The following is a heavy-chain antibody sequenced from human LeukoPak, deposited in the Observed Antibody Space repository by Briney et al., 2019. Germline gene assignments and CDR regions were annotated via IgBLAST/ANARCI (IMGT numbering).Heavy chain of an antibody. Sequence: ASVKVSCKASGYTFISYGISWVRQAPGQGLEWMGWISAYNGNTHYAQKLQGRVTMTTDTSTSTAYMELRSLRSDDTAVYYCARDRDYGDYNTQDLFVYWGQGTLVTVSS. J-gene: IGHJ4*02. D-gene: IGHD4-17*01. V-gene: IGHV1-18*01. CDR3: ARDRDYGDYNTQDLFVY. CDR2: ISAYNGNT. CDR1: GYTFISYG.